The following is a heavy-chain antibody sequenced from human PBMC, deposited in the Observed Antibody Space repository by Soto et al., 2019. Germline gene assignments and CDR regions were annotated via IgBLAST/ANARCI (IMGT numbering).Heavy chain of an antibody. CDR1: GYTFTSYG. D-gene: IGHD3-10*01. V-gene: IGHV1-18*01. Sequence: QVQLVQSGAEVKKPGASVKVSCKASGYTFTSYGISWVRQAPGQGLEWMGWISAYNGNTNYAQKLQGRVTMTTDTSTSTAYMELRSLRSDDTAVYYCARDKFGEPNYYYYGMDVWGQGTTVTVSS. CDR3: ARDKFGEPNYYYYGMDV. CDR2: ISAYNGNT. J-gene: IGHJ6*02.